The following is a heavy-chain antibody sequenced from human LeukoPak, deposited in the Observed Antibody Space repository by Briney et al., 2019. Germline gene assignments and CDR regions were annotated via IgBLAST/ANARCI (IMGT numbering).Heavy chain of an antibody. Sequence: ASVKVSCKASGYTFTSYAMHWVRQAPGQRLEWMGWINAGNGNTKYPQKFQGRVTITRDTSASTAYMELSSLRSEDTAVYYCARDLLARDDAFDIWGQGTMVTVSS. CDR3: ARDLLARDDAFDI. CDR1: GYTFTSYA. J-gene: IGHJ3*02. V-gene: IGHV1-3*01. CDR2: INAGNGNT. D-gene: IGHD1-26*01.